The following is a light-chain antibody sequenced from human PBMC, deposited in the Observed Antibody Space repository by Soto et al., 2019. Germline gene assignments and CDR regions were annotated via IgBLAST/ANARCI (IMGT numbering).Light chain of an antibody. Sequence: VLAQPPSASGSPGQGVTISCSGSSSNIGSNTVNWYQQIPGTAPKLLIYSSDQRPSGVPDRFSGSKSGTSASLAISGLQSDDEADYYCAAWDDSLTGPVFGGGTKLTVL. J-gene: IGLJ2*01. V-gene: IGLV1-44*01. CDR3: AAWDDSLTGPV. CDR2: SSD. CDR1: SSNIGSNT.